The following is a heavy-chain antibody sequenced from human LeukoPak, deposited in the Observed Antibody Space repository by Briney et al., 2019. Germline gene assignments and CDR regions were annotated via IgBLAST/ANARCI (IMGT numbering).Heavy chain of an antibody. CDR1: GYTFTSHG. D-gene: IGHD3-22*01. Sequence: AASVKVSCKASGYTFTSHGISWARQAPGQGLEWMGWTSVYNGNTIYPQKFQGRVAMTTDTSTSTAYMDLRSLRSDDTAVCYCARGLTLGDSTGYNYPDYWGQGTLVTVSS. CDR3: ARGLTLGDSTGYNYPDY. CDR2: TSVYNGNT. V-gene: IGHV1-18*01. J-gene: IGHJ4*02.